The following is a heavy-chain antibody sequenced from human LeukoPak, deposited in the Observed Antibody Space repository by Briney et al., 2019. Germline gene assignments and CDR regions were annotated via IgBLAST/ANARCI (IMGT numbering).Heavy chain of an antibody. CDR1: GGSISSYY. CDR2: IYYSGST. CDR3: AGAGGVRGVIITSFDY. D-gene: IGHD3-10*01. V-gene: IGHV4-59*01. Sequence: SETLSLTCTVSGGSISSYYWSWIRQPPGKGREGIGYIYYSGSTNYHPSLKSRVTISVDTSKNQFSLKLCSVTAADTAVYYCAGAGGVRGVIITSFDYWGQGTLVTVSS. J-gene: IGHJ4*02.